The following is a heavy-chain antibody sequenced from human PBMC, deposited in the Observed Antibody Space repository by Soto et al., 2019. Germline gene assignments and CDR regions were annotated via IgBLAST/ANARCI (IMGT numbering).Heavy chain of an antibody. Sequence: SETLSLTWTVSGGSISGYYWSWLRQPPGKGLEWIGYIYSIGSTNYNPSLRSRVTMSIDTSQNQFSLKLSSVTATDTAVYYCARSLITMVREADWGQGTLVTVSS. CDR2: IYSIGST. CDR1: GGSISGYY. V-gene: IGHV4-4*08. J-gene: IGHJ4*02. D-gene: IGHD3-10*01. CDR3: ARSLITMVREAD.